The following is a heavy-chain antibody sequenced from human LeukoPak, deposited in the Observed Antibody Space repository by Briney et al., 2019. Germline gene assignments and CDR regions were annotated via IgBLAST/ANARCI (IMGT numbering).Heavy chain of an antibody. CDR2: IKKEGGET. D-gene: IGHD2-15*01. V-gene: IGHV3-7*01. CDR3: ARDFYPRGYCSGGSCYSDNWFDR. Sequence: GGSLRLSCVASRFTFSNYWMTWVRQAPGKGLERVANIKKEGGETYYMESVKGRFTISRDNAKNSLYLQMNSLRAEDTAVYYCARDFYPRGYCSGGSCYSDNWFDRWGKGTLVTVSS. CDR1: RFTFSNYW. J-gene: IGHJ5*02.